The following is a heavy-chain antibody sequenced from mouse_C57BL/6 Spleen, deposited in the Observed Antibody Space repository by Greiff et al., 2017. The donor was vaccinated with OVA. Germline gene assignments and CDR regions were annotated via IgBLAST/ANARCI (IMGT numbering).Heavy chain of an antibody. CDR2: IRNKANGYTT. CDR3: ARYSFSPHYFDY. V-gene: IGHV7-3*01. CDR1: GFTFTDYY. Sequence: EVKLMESGGGLVQPGGSLSLSCAASGFTFTDYYMSWVRQPPGKALEWLGFIRNKANGYTTEYSASVKGRFTISRDNSQSILYLQMNALRAEDSATYYCARYSFSPHYFDYWGQGTTLTVSS. J-gene: IGHJ2*01.